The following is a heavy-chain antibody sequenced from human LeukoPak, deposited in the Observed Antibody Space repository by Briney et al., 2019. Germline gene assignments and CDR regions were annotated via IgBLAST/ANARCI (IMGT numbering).Heavy chain of an antibody. CDR3: ARKIVGVTP. D-gene: IGHD1-26*01. J-gene: IGHJ5*02. V-gene: IGHV3-48*04. CDR2: ISSSSSTI. Sequence: PGGSLRLSCAASGFTFSSYSMNWVRQAPGKGLEWLSYISSSSSTIYYADSVKGRFTISRDNAKSSLYLQMNSLRAEDTAVYYCARKIVGVTPWGQGTLVTVSS. CDR1: GFTFSSYS.